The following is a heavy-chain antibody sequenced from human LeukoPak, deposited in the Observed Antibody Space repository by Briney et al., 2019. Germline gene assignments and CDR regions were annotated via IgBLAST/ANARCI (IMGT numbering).Heavy chain of an antibody. CDR1: GYSLSSGYY. Sequence: SETLSLTCTVSGYSLSSGYYWGWIRQPPGKGLEWIGSIYHSGSTYYNPSLKSRVTISVDTSKNQFSLKLSSVTAADTAVYYCAREGVVVPAAIRWFDPWGQGTLVTVSS. CDR2: IYHSGST. D-gene: IGHD2-2*01. J-gene: IGHJ5*02. CDR3: AREGVVVPAAIRWFDP. V-gene: IGHV4-38-2*02.